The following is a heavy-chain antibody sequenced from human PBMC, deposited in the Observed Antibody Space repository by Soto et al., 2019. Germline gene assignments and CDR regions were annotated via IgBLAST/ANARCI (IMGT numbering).Heavy chain of an antibody. J-gene: IGHJ4*02. CDR1: GGSISSSSYY. CDR3: ASGNTYYDYIWGSYRPFDY. CDR2: IYYSGST. Sequence: SETLSLTCTVSGGSISSSSYYWGWIRQPPGKGLEWIGSIYYSGSTYYNPSLKSRVTLSVDTSKNQFSLKLSSVTAADTAVYYCASGNTYYDYIWGSYRPFDYWGQGTLVTVSS. D-gene: IGHD3-16*02. V-gene: IGHV4-39*01.